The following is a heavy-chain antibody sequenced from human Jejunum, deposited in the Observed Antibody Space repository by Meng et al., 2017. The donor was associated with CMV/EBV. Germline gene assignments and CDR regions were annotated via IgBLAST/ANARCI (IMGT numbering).Heavy chain of an antibody. CDR3: VRDRGGLGKYFDF. V-gene: IGHV4-59*01. J-gene: IGHJ4*02. D-gene: IGHD3-10*01. CDR2: VSYSGTT. Sequence: TFSGDSFTYYSLSWIRQSPGKGLEWIGYVSYSGTTNYNPSLKSRVTISLDLSKSQFSLKLTSVSAADTAVYYCVRDRGGLGKYFDFWGQGSLVTVSS. CDR1: GDSFTYYS.